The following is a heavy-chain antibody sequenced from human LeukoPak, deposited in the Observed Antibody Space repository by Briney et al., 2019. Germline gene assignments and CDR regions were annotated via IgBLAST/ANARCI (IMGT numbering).Heavy chain of an antibody. D-gene: IGHD1-26*01. CDR1: GYSFTTYW. CDR2: IYPADSST. V-gene: IGHV5-51*01. CDR3: ASGMGATVPFDY. Sequence: GESLKISCKASGYSFTTYWIGWVRQAPGKGLEWMGIIYPADSSTEYSPSFQGQVTISVDKSVNTAYLQWSSLKASDTAMYYCASGMGATVPFDYWGQGTLVTVSS. J-gene: IGHJ4*02.